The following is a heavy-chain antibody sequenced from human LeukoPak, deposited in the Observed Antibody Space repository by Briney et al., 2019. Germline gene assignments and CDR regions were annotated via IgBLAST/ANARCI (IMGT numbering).Heavy chain of an antibody. V-gene: IGHV3-21*01. CDR1: GFVFSSYS. CDR2: VSTVSSYI. D-gene: IGHD3-22*01. CDR3: VRLRRNSDSSGYFYYYDN. Sequence: GGSLRLSCAASGFVFSSYSFNWVRESPGKGVECVASVSTVSSYIYYADSVRGRFTISRDNAKNSVLLQMNSLRAEDMAMYYCVRLRRNSDSSGYFYYYDNWGQGTLVTVSS. J-gene: IGHJ4*02.